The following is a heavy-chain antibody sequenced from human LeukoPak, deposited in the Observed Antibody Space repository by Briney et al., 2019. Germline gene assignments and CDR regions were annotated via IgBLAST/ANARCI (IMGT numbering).Heavy chain of an antibody. CDR2: ISYVGSNK. CDR1: GFTFSSYG. V-gene: IGHV3-30*18. Sequence: PGRSLRLSCAASGFTFSSYGMHWVRQAPGKGLEWVAIISYVGSNKYYADSVKGRFTIFGDNAKNSLYLQMNSLRAEDTALYYCAKDIEMATIGGDAFDIWGQGTMVTVSS. CDR3: AKDIEMATIGGDAFDI. D-gene: IGHD5-24*01. J-gene: IGHJ3*02.